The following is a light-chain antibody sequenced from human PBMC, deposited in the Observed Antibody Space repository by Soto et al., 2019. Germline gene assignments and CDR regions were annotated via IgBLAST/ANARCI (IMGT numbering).Light chain of an antibody. CDR2: DAS. CDR3: LQYDDHPFT. V-gene: IGKV1-16*01. J-gene: IGKJ3*01. Sequence: DIQITQSPSSLSASVGDSVTITCRASQGLRNSLTWFQQKPGKVPKSLIYDASSLQSGAPSRFSGSGSGTDVTLTISSLQPEDCATYYCLQYDDHPFTFGPGTTVDVK. CDR1: QGLRNS.